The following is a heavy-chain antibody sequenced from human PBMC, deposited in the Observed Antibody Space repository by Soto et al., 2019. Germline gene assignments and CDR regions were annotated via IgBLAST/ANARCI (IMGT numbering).Heavy chain of an antibody. Sequence: QITLNESGPTVVRPTETLTLTCRFSGFSLTTSGVGVGWIRQSPGKAPEWLALIYWDDDKRYSASLKSRLTITKDPSKNQVVLTVSDLDPTDTATYYCAHRVLRTVFGLVTTTAIYFDFWGQGTPVAFSS. CDR1: GFSLTTSGVG. D-gene: IGHD3-3*01. CDR2: IYWDDDK. V-gene: IGHV2-5*02. CDR3: AHRVLRTVFGLVTTTAIYFDF. J-gene: IGHJ4*02.